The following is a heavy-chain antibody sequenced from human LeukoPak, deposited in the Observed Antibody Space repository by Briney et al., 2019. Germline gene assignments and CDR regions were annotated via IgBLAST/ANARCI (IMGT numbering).Heavy chain of an antibody. CDR2: ISGSGGST. V-gene: IGHV3-23*01. CDR1: GFTFSSYA. D-gene: IGHD3-22*01. CDR3: AKIKPYYYDSSGFGFDY. J-gene: IGHJ4*02. Sequence: SGGSLRLSCAASGFTFSSYAMSWVRQAPGKGLEWVSAISGSGGSTYYADSVKGRFTISRDNSKNTLYLQMNSLRAEDTAVYYCAKIKPYYYDSSGFGFDYWGQGTLVTVSS.